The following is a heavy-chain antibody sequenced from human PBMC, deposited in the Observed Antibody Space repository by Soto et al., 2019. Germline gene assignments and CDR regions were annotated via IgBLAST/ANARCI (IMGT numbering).Heavy chain of an antibody. CDR3: ARQLSHICDF. D-gene: IGHD3-3*02. J-gene: IGHJ4*02. CDR2: IKLGTPDI. V-gene: IGHV5-51*01. Sequence: EVQLVQSGADIKKPGESLKISCKGVGYKFGSAWIGWVRQMPGKGLEWIGIIKLGTPDIRYSPSLRGHVTISADEGLSTAYLQWSSLKASDTAMYYCARQLSHICDFWGQGTLVTVSS. CDR1: GYKFGSAW.